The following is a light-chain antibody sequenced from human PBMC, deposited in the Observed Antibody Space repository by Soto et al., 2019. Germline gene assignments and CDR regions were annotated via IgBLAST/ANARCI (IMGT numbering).Light chain of an antibody. V-gene: IGLV2-8*01. CDR2: EVS. CDR3: CSYAGSYSYV. J-gene: IGLJ1*01. CDR1: SSDVGGYNY. Sequence: QSVLTQPPSASGSPGQSVTISCTGTSSDVGGYNYVSWYQQHPGKAPKLMISEVSKRPSGVPDRFSGSKSGNTASLTISGLQAEDEADYYCCSYAGSYSYVFGTGTKLTVL.